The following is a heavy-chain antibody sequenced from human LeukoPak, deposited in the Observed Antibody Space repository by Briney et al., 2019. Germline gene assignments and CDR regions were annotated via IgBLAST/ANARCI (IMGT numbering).Heavy chain of an antibody. D-gene: IGHD6-13*01. V-gene: IGHV3-43*01. CDR1: GFTFVDYT. CDR3: ARSRLSSWYLDY. J-gene: IGHJ4*02. CDR2: ISGVTGSS. Sequence: GGSLRLSCAVSGFTFVDYTMHWVRQAPGKGLEWVSLISGVTGSSSYADSVKGRFTFFRDNAKNSLYLQMNSLRAEDTAVYYCARSRLSSWYLDYWGQGTLVTVSS.